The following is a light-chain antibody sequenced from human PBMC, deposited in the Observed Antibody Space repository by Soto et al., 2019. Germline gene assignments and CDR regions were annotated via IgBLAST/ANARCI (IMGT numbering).Light chain of an antibody. CDR2: KAS. CDR3: QQYNSYWT. CDR1: QSISSW. Sequence: DIQMNQSTSSRSASLGERVTITCRASQSISSWLAWYQQKPGKAPKLLIYKASSLESGVPSRFSGSGSGTEFTLTISSLQPDDFATYYCQQYNSYWTFGQGTNVDI. J-gene: IGKJ1*01. V-gene: IGKV1-5*03.